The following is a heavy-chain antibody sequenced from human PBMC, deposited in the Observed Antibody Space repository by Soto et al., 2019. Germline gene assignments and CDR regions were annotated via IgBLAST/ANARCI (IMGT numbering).Heavy chain of an antibody. CDR3: ARDRSTDFGLDV. CDR2: ISDGGERT. J-gene: IGHJ6*02. V-gene: IGHV3-23*01. CDR1: GFTFSDYV. Sequence: EVLLLESGGDSVQPGGSLRLSCVASGFTFSDYVMSWVRQVPGKGLEWVSSISDGGERTDYRDSVRGRFTISRDNARFTLHLQMNSLGVDDTATYFCARDRSTDFGLDVWGQGTTVTVSS. D-gene: IGHD3-3*01.